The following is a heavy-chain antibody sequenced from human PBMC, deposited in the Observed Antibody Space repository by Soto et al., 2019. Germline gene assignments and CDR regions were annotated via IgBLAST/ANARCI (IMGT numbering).Heavy chain of an antibody. CDR2: ISSSSSYI. CDR1: GFTFSSYS. D-gene: IGHD1-26*01. CDR3: ARGGSYNHYYYYGMDV. J-gene: IGHJ6*02. V-gene: IGHV3-21*01. Sequence: PGGSLRLSCAASGFTFSSYSMNWVRQAPGKGLEWVSSISSSSSYIYYADSVKGRFTISRANAKNSLYLQMNSLRAEDTAVYYCARGGSYNHYYYYGMDVWGQGTTVTVS.